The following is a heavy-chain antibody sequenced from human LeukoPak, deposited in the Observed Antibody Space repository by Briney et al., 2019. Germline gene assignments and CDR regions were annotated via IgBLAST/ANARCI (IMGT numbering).Heavy chain of an antibody. CDR3: AKLVVRGVTSDDY. CDR1: GFTFSSYA. J-gene: IGHJ4*02. CDR2: ISGSGGST. V-gene: IGHV3-23*01. D-gene: IGHD3-10*01. Sequence: GGSLRLSCAASGFTFSSYAMSWVRQAPGKGLEWVSAISGSGGSTYYADSVKGRFTISRDNSKNTLYLQMNSLGAEDTAVHYCAKLVVRGVTSDDYWGQGTLVTVSS.